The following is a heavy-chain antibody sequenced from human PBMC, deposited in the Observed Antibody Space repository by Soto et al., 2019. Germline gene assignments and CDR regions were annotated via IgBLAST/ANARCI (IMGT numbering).Heavy chain of an antibody. J-gene: IGHJ5*02. Sequence: SGPPQANPTQTLTLTCIFSGFSPRTSGVGVGWIRQPPGKALEWLGFIYWNDDKRYSPSLKSRLTITKDTSKNQVVLTMTNMDPVDTATYYCAKSGSSGWYGWFDPWGQGTLVTVSS. D-gene: IGHD6-19*01. CDR3: AKSGSSGWYGWFDP. CDR2: IYWNDDK. V-gene: IGHV2-5*01. CDR1: GFSPRTSGVG.